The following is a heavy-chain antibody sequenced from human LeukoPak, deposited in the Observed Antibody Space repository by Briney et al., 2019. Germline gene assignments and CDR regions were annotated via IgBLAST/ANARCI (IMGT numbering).Heavy chain of an antibody. J-gene: IGHJ1*01. CDR1: GSTFSSYG. V-gene: IGHV3-30*02. CDR2: IRYDGSNK. Sequence: PGGSLRLSCAASGSTFSSYGMHWVRQAPGKGLEWVAFIRYDGSNKYYADSVKGRFTISRDNSKNTLYLQMNSLRAEETAVYYCARGITMIVATQYFQHWGQGTLVTVSS. CDR3: ARGITMIVATQYFQH. D-gene: IGHD3-22*01.